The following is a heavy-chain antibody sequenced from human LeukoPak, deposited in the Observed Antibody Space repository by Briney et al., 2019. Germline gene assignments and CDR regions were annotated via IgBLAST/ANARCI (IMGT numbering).Heavy chain of an antibody. J-gene: IGHJ4*02. CDR2: IYYSGST. Sequence: KPSETLSLTCSVSGGSLSGYFWSWIRQPPGKGLEWIGYIYYSGSTNYNPSLRSRVTISVDTSKNQFSLKLSSVTAADTAVYYCARLGHYYDCSGPANYWGQGTLVTVSS. CDR3: ARLGHYYDCSGPANY. V-gene: IGHV4-59*01. D-gene: IGHD3-22*01. CDR1: GGSLSGYF.